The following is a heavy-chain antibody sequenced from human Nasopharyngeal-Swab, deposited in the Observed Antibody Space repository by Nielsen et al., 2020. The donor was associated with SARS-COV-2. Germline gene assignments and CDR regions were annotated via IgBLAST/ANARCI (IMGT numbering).Heavy chain of an antibody. J-gene: IGHJ6*02. Sequence: GESLKISCAASGFIFSSYSMNWVRQAPGKGLEWVSSISSGGSYIYYADSVKGRFTISRDNAKNSLYLQMNSLRAEDTAVYYCAREFWSDRGGMDVWGQGTTVTVSS. CDR3: AREFWSDRGGMDV. D-gene: IGHD3-3*01. CDR2: ISSGGSYI. CDR1: GFIFSSYS. V-gene: IGHV3-21*06.